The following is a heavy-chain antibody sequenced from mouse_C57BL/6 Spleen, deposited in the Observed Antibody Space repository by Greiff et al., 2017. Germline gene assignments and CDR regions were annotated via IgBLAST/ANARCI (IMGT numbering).Heavy chain of an antibody. CDR1: GYTFTDYY. D-gene: IGHD1-1*01. Sequence: VQLQQPGPELVKPGASVKISCKASGYTFTDYYMNWVKQSHGKSLEWIGDINPNNGGTSYNQKFKGKATLTVDQSSSTAYMELRSLTSKDSAVYYCARSTYYYGRGYYAMDYWGQGTSVTVSS. CDR2: INPNNGGT. CDR3: ARSTYYYGRGYYAMDY. J-gene: IGHJ4*01. V-gene: IGHV1-26*01.